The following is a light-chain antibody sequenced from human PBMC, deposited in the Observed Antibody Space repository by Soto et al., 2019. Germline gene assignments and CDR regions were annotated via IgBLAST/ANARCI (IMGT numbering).Light chain of an antibody. V-gene: IGKV1-39*01. Sequence: DIQMTQFPSSLSASVGDRVTITCRASQSVTYHLNWYQHNPGKAPKVLIYGASSPESGVPSRFSASESGTEFTLTITALHPDDFAPYYCQQSYSPPWYNFGQGTKLDIK. CDR1: QSVTYH. CDR3: QQSYSPPWYN. CDR2: GAS. J-gene: IGKJ2*01.